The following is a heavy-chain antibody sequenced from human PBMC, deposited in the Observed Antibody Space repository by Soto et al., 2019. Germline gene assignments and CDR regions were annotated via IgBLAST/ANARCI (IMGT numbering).Heavy chain of an antibody. V-gene: IGHV1-18*01. CDR2: ISAYNGNA. CDR1: GYTFSSYA. CDR3: ARHRHYYGSGTYHPFDY. Sequence: GPEVKEPGASLRVSCKASGYTFSSYAISWVRQAPGQGLEWMGWISAYNGNARYAEKLQGRVSMTTDTSTSTVYMEMRSLRSDDTAVYYCARHRHYYGSGTYHPFDYWGQGTLVTVSS. J-gene: IGHJ4*02. D-gene: IGHD3-10*01.